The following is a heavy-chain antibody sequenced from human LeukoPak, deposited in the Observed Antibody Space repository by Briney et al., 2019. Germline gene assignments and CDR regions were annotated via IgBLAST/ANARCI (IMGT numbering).Heavy chain of an antibody. CDR2: INHSGST. Sequence: SETLSLTCAVYGGSFSGYYWSWIRQPPGKGLEWIGEINHSGSTNYNPSLKSRVTISVDTSKNQFSLKLSSVTAADTAVYYCARVVGRYDYAFDIWGQGTMVTVSS. J-gene: IGHJ3*02. CDR3: ARVVGRYDYAFDI. V-gene: IGHV4-34*01. D-gene: IGHD3-16*01. CDR1: GGSFSGYY.